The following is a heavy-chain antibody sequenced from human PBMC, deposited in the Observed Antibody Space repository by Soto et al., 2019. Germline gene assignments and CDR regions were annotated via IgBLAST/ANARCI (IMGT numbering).Heavy chain of an antibody. CDR1: GFTFSNYG. Sequence: QVQLVESGGGVVQPGRSLRLSCAASGFTFSNYGMHWVRQAPGKWLEWVAAISNDGRYKYYADSVKGRFTISRDTSKNTLYLQVDSLRAEDTAVYYCASGRFLYTTGLPEFDYWGQGTLVTVSS. D-gene: IGHD6-19*01. CDR3: ASGRFLYTTGLPEFDY. CDR2: ISNDGRYK. J-gene: IGHJ4*02. V-gene: IGHV3-30*03.